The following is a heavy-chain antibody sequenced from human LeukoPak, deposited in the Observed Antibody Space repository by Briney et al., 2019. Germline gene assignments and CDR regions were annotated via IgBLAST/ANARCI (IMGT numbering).Heavy chain of an antibody. CDR2: ISWNSGSI. Sequence: GGSLRLSCAASGFTFDDYAMHWVRQAPGMGLEWVSGISWNSGSIGYADSVKGRFTISRDNAKNSLYLQMNSLRAEDTAMYYCAIPPLSGTGSSRPLAGIDVWGQGTTVTVSS. J-gene: IGHJ6*02. CDR3: AIPPLSGTGSSRPLAGIDV. D-gene: IGHD3-10*01. CDR1: GFTFDDYA. V-gene: IGHV3-9*01.